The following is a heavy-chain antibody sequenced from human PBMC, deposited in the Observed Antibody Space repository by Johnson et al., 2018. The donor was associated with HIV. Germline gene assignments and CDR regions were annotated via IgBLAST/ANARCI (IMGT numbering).Heavy chain of an antibody. Sequence: QMMLVDSGGGAVQPGRSLRLSCAASGFTFSHYSMHWVRQAPGKGLEWVAVTSNDGGNKYYPGSVKGRFTISRENAKNSLYLQMNSLRAEDTAVYYCARSEYSSSWSNAFDIWGQGTMVTVSS. V-gene: IGHV3-30*14. CDR1: GFTFSHYS. CDR2: TSNDGGNK. J-gene: IGHJ3*02. D-gene: IGHD6-13*01. CDR3: ARSEYSSSWSNAFDI.